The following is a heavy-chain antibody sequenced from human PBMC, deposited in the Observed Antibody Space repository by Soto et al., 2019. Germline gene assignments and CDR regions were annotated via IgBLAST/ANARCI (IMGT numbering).Heavy chain of an antibody. J-gene: IGHJ4*02. V-gene: IGHV3-30*18. CDR2: ISYDGTNK. CDR3: AKDLRPTAMVLIDY. D-gene: IGHD5-18*01. Sequence: GGSLRLSCAASGFTFSTYGMHWVRQAPGKGLEWVAVISYDGTNKYYADSVKGRFTISRDNSKNTLYLQMNSLRGEDTAVFYCAKDLRPTAMVLIDYWGQGTLVTVS. CDR1: GFTFSTYG.